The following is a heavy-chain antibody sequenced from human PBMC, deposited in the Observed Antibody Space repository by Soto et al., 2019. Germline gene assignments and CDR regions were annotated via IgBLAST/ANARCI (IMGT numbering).Heavy chain of an antibody. D-gene: IGHD4-17*01. Sequence: VQLVQSGAEVKKPGSSVKVSCRASGATFRSYAFTWVRQAPGQGLEWMGGISPIFGSTIYAREFQGRVTITADDSASTAYMELNRLSSEDTAGYYCAGDYGFYDWYGMDVWGQGTTVTVSS. CDR1: GATFRSYA. V-gene: IGHV1-69*01. J-gene: IGHJ6*02. CDR2: ISPIFGST. CDR3: AGDYGFYDWYGMDV.